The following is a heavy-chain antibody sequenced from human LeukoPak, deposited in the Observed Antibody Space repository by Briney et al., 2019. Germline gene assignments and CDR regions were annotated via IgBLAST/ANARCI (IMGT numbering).Heavy chain of an antibody. Sequence: GGSLRLSCAASGFTFSSYAMMWLRQAPGKGLEWVSAISGAGGTTLYADSVKGRFTISRDNSKNTLYLQMNSLRTEDTAVYYCTSDYGLYYYYMALWGKGTTVTVS. CDR2: ISGAGGTT. CDR3: TSDYGLYYYYMAL. CDR1: GFTFSSYA. J-gene: IGHJ6*03. D-gene: IGHD4/OR15-4a*01. V-gene: IGHV3-23*01.